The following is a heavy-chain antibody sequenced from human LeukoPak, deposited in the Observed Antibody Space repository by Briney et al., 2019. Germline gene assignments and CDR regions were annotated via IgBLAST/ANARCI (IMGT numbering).Heavy chain of an antibody. Sequence: PGGSLRLSCAASGFTFSSYGLHWVRQAPGKGLEWVAFVRYGGSYKYYADSVKGRFTISRDNAKNSLYLQMNSLRADDTAVYYCARGLAAAGTRGPYWGQGTLVTVSS. CDR1: GFTFSSYG. CDR3: ARGLAAAGTRGPY. V-gene: IGHV3-30*02. CDR2: VRYGGSYK. D-gene: IGHD6-13*01. J-gene: IGHJ4*02.